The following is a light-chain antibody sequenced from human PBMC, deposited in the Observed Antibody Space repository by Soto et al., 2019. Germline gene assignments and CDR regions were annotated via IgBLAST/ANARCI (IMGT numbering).Light chain of an antibody. CDR2: DVS. Sequence: IVLTQSPATLSLSPVKRATLSCRASQNISNYLIWYQQKPGQAPRLLIYDVSNRATGIPARFSGSGSGTEFTLTISSLQPDDFATYYCQQYNSYSRTFGQGTKVDIK. V-gene: IGKV3-11*01. CDR3: QQYNSYSRT. CDR1: QNISNY. J-gene: IGKJ1*01.